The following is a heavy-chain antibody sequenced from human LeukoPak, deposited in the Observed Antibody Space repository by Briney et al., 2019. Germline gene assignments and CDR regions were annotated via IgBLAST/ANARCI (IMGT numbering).Heavy chain of an antibody. D-gene: IGHD6-19*01. CDR1: GGSISTYY. J-gene: IGHJ5*02. V-gene: IGHV4-59*01. CDR2: IYYSGST. CDR3: ARHSSIAVAARGGWFDP. Sequence: PSETLSLTCTVSGGSISTYYWSWIRQPPGKGLEWIGYIYYSGSTNYNPSLKSRVTISIDTSKNQFSLKLSSVTAADTAVYYCARHSSIAVAARGGWFDPWGQGTLVTVSS.